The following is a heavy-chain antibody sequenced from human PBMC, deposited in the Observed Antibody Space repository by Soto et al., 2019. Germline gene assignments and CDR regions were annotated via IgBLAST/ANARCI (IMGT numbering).Heavy chain of an antibody. CDR1: GGTFMTSA. V-gene: IGHV1-69*12. J-gene: IGHJ6*02. CDR2: IMPVFPIP. CDR3: ARDTVRPPLGGNYYYLLDV. Sequence: QVQLVQSGAEVKKPGSSVKVSCKASGGTFMTSAISLLRQAPGQGLEWVLCIMPVFPIPKYAQNFQGRVTLTADESTSTAYLELRRLRSDDTAVYYCARDTVRPPLGGNYYYLLDVWGQGTAVTVYS. D-gene: IGHD4-4*01.